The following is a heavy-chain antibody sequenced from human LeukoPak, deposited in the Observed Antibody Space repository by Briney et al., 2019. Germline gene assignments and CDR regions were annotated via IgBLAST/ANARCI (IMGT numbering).Heavy chain of an antibody. V-gene: IGHV4-39*07. J-gene: IGHJ3*02. Sequence: SETLSLTCTVSGGSISSSSYYWGWIRQPPGKGLEWIGNIYYSGSTYYNPSLKSRVTISVDRSKNQFSLKLSSVTAADTAVYYCARYGLLGLSEINGFDIWGQGTMVTVSA. CDR2: IYYSGST. CDR1: GGSISSSSYY. D-gene: IGHD2-2*01. CDR3: ARYGLLGLSEINGFDI.